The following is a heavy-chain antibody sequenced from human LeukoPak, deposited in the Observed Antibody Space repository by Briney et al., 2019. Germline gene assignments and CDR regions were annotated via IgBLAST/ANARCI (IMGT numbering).Heavy chain of an antibody. J-gene: IGHJ4*02. V-gene: IGHV1-2*02. CDR1: GYTLTELS. D-gene: IGHD5-24*01. CDR3: ARRVEMATIDY. CDR2: INPNSGGT. Sequence: GASVKVACKVSGYTLTELSMHWVRQAPGQGLEWMGWINPNSGGTNYAQKFQGRVTMTRDTSISTAYMELSRLRSDDTAVYYCARRVEMATIDYWGQGTLVTVSS.